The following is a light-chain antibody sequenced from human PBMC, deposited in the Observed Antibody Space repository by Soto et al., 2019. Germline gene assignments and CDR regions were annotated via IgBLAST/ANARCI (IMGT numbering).Light chain of an antibody. J-gene: IGKJ4*01. CDR2: GAS. CDR3: QQYGSSPLT. V-gene: IGKV3-20*01. Sequence: EIVLTQSPATLSVSPGERATLSCRASQSVSSNYLAWYQQKPGQAPRLLIYGASSRATGIPDRFSGSGSGTDFTLTISRLEPEDFALYYCQQYGSSPLTFGGGTKVDIK. CDR1: QSVSSNY.